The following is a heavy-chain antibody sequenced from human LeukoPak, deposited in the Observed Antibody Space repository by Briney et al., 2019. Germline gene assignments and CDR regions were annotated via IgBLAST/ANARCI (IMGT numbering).Heavy chain of an antibody. V-gene: IGHV5-51*01. CDR3: ARLRGSGWYGGWFDP. CDR1: GYIFTSYW. J-gene: IGHJ5*02. Sequence: GASLQISCRGSGYIFTSYWIGWVRQLPGKGLEWMGTIYPGDSDTRYSPSFQGQVTISADKSISTAYLQWSSLKASDTAMYYCARLRGSGWYGGWFDPWGQGTLVTVSS. D-gene: IGHD6-19*01. CDR2: IYPGDSDT.